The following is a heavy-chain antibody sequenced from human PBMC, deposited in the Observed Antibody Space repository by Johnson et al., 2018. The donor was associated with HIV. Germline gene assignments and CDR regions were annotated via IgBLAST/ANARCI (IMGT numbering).Heavy chain of an antibody. Sequence: VQLVESGGGVVRPGGSLRLSCTASVFMFDDYGLNWVRQAPGKGLEWVSVIYSGGSTYYADSVKGRFTISRDNAKNSLYMQMNSLRAEDTAVYYCARYSGAFDIWGQGTVVTVSS. CDR1: VFMFDDYG. CDR2: IYSGGST. V-gene: IGHV3-20*04. D-gene: IGHD2-21*01. CDR3: ARYSGAFDI. J-gene: IGHJ3*02.